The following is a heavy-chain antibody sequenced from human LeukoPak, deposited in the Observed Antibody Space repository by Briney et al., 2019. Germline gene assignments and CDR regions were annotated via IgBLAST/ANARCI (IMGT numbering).Heavy chain of an antibody. Sequence: SETLSLTCSVSGGSISSSSYHWGWIRQSPGKGLEWIGSIYYSGSAYYNPSPKSRLTISVDTSKNQFSLKLSSVTAADTAVYYCARCISMVRGVIRPPDYWGQGTLVTVSS. D-gene: IGHD3-10*01. CDR3: ARCISMVRGVIRPPDY. CDR1: GGSISSSSYH. CDR2: IYYSGSA. J-gene: IGHJ4*02. V-gene: IGHV4-39*01.